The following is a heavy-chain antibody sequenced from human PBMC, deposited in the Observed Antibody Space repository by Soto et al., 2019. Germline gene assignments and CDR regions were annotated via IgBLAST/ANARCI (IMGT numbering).Heavy chain of an antibody. J-gene: IGHJ1*01. Sequence: ASVKVSCKTSGYTFSNYGIAWVRQAPGQGLECMGWVSTFNGNAHYAQSLQDRVTMTTDASTNTVYLELTSLRSDDTGVYYCARLTGYSSGWYATWGQGPMVTVSS. V-gene: IGHV1-18*01. CDR3: ARLTGYSSGWYAT. D-gene: IGHD6-19*01. CDR1: GYTFSNYG. CDR2: VSTFNGNA.